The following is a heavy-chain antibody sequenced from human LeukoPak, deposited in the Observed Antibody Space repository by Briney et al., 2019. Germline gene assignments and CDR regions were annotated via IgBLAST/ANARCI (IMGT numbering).Heavy chain of an antibody. CDR2: INPNSGGT. Sequence: ASVKVSCKASGYTFTGYYMHWVRQAPGQGLEWMGWINPNSGGTNYAQKFQGRVTMTRDTSISTAYMELSRLRSDDTAVYYCVRAFAKRYDFWSGYHSIGMDVWGQGTTVTVSS. J-gene: IGHJ6*02. CDR1: GYTFTGYY. V-gene: IGHV1-2*02. CDR3: VRAFAKRYDFWSGYHSIGMDV. D-gene: IGHD3-3*01.